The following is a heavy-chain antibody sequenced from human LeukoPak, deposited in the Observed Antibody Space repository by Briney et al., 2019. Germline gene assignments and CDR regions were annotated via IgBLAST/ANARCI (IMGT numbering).Heavy chain of an antibody. J-gene: IGHJ4*02. D-gene: IGHD1-14*01. CDR3: ARAPVDY. CDR1: GYTFTSYY. CDR2: INPSGGST. V-gene: IGHV1-46*01. Sequence: GASVKVSCKASGYTFTSYYMHWVRQAPGQGLEWMGIINPSGGSTSYAQKFQGRVTMTRDTSISTAYMELSRLRSDDTAVYYCARAPVDYWGQGTLVTVSS.